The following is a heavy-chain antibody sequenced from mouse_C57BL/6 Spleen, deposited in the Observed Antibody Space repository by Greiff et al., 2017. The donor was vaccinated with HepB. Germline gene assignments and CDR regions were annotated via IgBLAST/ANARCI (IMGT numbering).Heavy chain of an antibody. D-gene: IGHD2-3*01. V-gene: IGHV1-69*01. CDR3: ARGRGDGYPSWYFDV. J-gene: IGHJ1*03. CDR1: GYTFTSYW. Sequence: QVQLQQPGAELVMPGASVKLSCKASGYTFTSYWMHWVKQRPGQGLEWIGEIVPSDSYTNYNQKFKGKSTLTVDKSSSTAYMQLSSLKSEDSAGYYCARGRGDGYPSWYFDVWGTGTTVTVSS. CDR2: IVPSDSYT.